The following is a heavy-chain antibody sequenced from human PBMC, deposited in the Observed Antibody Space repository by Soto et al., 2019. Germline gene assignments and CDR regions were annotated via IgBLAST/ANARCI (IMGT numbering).Heavy chain of an antibody. J-gene: IGHJ4*02. CDR1: GFTFSNYA. CDR3: ARGITMVRGLIIDYFDY. D-gene: IGHD3-10*01. CDR2: ISYDGSNK. V-gene: IGHV3-30-3*01. Sequence: QVQLVESGGGVVQPGRSLRLSCAASGFTFSNYAMHWVRQAPGKGLEWVAVISYDGSNKYYADSVKGRFTISRDNSKNTLYLQMNSLRAEDTAVYYCARGITMVRGLIIDYFDYWGQGTGVTVSS.